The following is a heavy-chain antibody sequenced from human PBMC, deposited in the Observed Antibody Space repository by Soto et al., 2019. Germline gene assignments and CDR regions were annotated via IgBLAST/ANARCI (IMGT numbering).Heavy chain of an antibody. V-gene: IGHV4-39*01. D-gene: IGHD3-3*01. J-gene: IGHJ6*02. CDR1: GGSISRRGYY. CDR2: IYFSGSI. Sequence: PEKLSLTWSGSGGSISRRGYYGAWIRQPPGKGLEWIGSIYFSGSIHDSPSLKSRITISVDTAKKKFSLKMNYVTAPATAVYYCARHEWYTHPYGLHVWGPGPSGT. CDR3: ARHEWYTHPYGLHV.